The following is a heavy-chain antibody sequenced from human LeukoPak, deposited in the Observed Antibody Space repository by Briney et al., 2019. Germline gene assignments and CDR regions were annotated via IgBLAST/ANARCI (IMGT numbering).Heavy chain of an antibody. Sequence: SGTLSLTCAVSGGSISSSNWWSWVRQPPGKGLEWIGEIYHSGGTNYNPSLKSRVTISVDKSKNQFSLKLSSVTAADTAVYYCARRPQVFYDILTGNFDYWGQGTLVTVSS. D-gene: IGHD3-9*01. CDR3: ARRPQVFYDILTGNFDY. CDR2: IYHSGGT. J-gene: IGHJ4*02. CDR1: GGSISSSNW. V-gene: IGHV4-4*02.